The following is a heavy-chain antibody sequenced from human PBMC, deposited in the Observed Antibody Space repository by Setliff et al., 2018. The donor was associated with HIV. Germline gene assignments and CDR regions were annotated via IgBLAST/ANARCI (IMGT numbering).Heavy chain of an antibody. Sequence: PGGSLRLSCAASGFTFRNYKFNWVRQAPGRGLEWVSSISIGSGGAIDYADSVQGRFTISRDNSKNSLYLQMNSLRVEDTAVYYCARDQQIGSSTSCYDYWGQGTLVTVSS. CDR1: GFTFRNYK. CDR2: ISIGSGGAI. CDR3: ARDQQIGSSTSCYDY. V-gene: IGHV3-21*01. J-gene: IGHJ4*02. D-gene: IGHD2-2*01.